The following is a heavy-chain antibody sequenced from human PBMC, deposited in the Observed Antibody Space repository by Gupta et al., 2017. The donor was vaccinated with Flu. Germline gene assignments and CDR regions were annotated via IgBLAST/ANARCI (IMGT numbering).Heavy chain of an antibody. V-gene: IGHV3-30*18. CDR2: ISSDGNDE. Sequence: VQLVASAGAVVQPGSSLRPSGAASRYPFRRYAMPWVLQAPGKGLEWVAVISSDGNDEHHADTVKGRFTISRDNSKKTLDLQMNSLRAEDTAVYYCAKDRAYSADYYLDSWGQGSRVTVSS. CDR1: RYPFRRYA. CDR3: AKDRAYSADYYLDS. D-gene: IGHD2-21*01. J-gene: IGHJ4*02.